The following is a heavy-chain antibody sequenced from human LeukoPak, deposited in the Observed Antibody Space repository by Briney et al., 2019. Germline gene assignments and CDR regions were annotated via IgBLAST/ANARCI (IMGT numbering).Heavy chain of an antibody. CDR3: ASPPGPKRSRPVDY. CDR2: IYYSGST. CDR1: GGSISSSSYY. Sequence: SETLSLTCTVSGGSISSSSYYWGWIRQPPGKGLEWIGSIYYSGSTYYNPSLKSRVTISVDTSKNQFSLKLSSVTAADTAVYYCASPPGPKRSRPVDYWGQGTLVTVSS. J-gene: IGHJ4*02. V-gene: IGHV4-39*01. D-gene: IGHD6-6*01.